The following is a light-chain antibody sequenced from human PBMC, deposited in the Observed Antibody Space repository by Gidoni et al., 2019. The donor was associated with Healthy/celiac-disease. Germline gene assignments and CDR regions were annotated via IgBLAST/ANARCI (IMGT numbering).Light chain of an antibody. CDR1: QSVSSN. CDR3: QKYNNWPLLT. Sequence: EIVMTQSPATLSVSPGERATLSCRASQSVSSNLAWYQQKPGQAPRRLIYGASTRATGIPARFRGSGSGTEFTLTISSLQSEDFAVYYCQKYNNWPLLTFGGGTKVEIK. J-gene: IGKJ4*01. CDR2: GAS. V-gene: IGKV3-15*01.